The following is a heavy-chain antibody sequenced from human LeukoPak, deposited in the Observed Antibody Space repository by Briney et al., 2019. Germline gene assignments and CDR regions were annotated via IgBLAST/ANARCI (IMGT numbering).Heavy chain of an antibody. D-gene: IGHD4-17*01. CDR1: GFTFSSYT. CDR3: ARDRVTTALGY. J-gene: IGHJ4*02. V-gene: IGHV3-21*04. Sequence: GGSLRLSCAASGFTFSSYTMNWVRQAPGKGLEWVSSISSSSSYIYSADSLKGRFTISRDNAKNSLFLQMNSLRAEDAAVYYCARDRVTTALGYWGQGTLVTVSS. CDR2: ISSSSSYI.